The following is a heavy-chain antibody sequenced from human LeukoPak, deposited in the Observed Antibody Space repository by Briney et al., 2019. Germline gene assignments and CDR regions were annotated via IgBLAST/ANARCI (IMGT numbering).Heavy chain of an antibody. CDR3: ARVDLGGSLDY. J-gene: IGHJ4*02. CDR2: IYYSGST. D-gene: IGHD3-16*01. V-gene: IGHV4-59*01. Sequence: ASETLSLTCTVSGGSTSSYYWSWIRQPPGKGLEWIGYIYYSGSTNYNPSLKSRVTISVDTSKNQFSLKLSSVTAADTAVYYCARVDLGGSLDYWGQGSLVTVSS. CDR1: GGSTSSYY.